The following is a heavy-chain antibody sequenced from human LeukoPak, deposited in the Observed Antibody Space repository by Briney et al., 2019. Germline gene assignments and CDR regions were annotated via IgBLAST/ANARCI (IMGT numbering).Heavy chain of an antibody. CDR1: GYTFTSYD. Sequence: GASVKVSCKASGYTFTSYDINWVRQATGQGLEWMGWMNPNSGNTGYAQKFQGRVTITRNTSISTAYMELSSLRSEDTAVYYCARGSYSGYSYASRGYYYYYMDVWGKGTTVTVSS. V-gene: IGHV1-8*03. CDR2: MNPNSGNT. D-gene: IGHD5-18*01. J-gene: IGHJ6*03. CDR3: ARGSYSGYSYASRGYYYYYMDV.